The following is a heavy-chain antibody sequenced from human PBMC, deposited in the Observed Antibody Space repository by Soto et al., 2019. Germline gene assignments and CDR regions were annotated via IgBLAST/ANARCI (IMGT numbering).Heavy chain of an antibody. CDR3: AHRPAPGSGDYWFDP. CDR2: IYWDDDA. V-gene: IGHV2-5*02. Sequence: QITLKESGPTLVKPTQTLTLTCTLSGFSVTTSGVGVAWFRQPPGKALEWLALIYWDDDARYSPSLRSRLTITKDASKNRVVLSMTNMDPVHTATYYCAHRPAPGSGDYWFDPWGRGTLVTVSS. D-gene: IGHD4-17*01. J-gene: IGHJ5*02. CDR1: GFSVTTSGVG.